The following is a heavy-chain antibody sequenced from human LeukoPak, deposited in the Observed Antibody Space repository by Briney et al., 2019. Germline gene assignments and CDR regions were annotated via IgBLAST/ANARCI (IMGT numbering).Heavy chain of an antibody. CDR3: AKFPSRIAAAGNFDY. CDR2: ISGSGGST. Sequence: GGSLRLSCAASGFTFSSYAMSWVRQAPGKGLEWVSAISGSGGSTYYADSVKSRFTISRDNSKNTLYLQMNSLRAEDTAVYYCAKFPSRIAAAGNFDYWGQGTLVTVSS. J-gene: IGHJ4*02. D-gene: IGHD6-13*01. V-gene: IGHV3-23*01. CDR1: GFTFSSYA.